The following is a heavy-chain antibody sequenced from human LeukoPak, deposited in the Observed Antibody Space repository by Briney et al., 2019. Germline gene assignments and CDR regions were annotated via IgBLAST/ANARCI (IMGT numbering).Heavy chain of an antibody. J-gene: IGHJ4*02. V-gene: IGHV3-30*03. CDR3: ARDRRPLYSSSWSYYFDY. D-gene: IGHD6-13*01. Sequence: GGSLRLSCAASGFTFSSYGMHWVRQAPGKGLEWVAVISYDGSNKYYADSVKGRFTISRDNSKNTLYLQMNSLRAEDTAVYYCARDRRPLYSSSWSYYFDYWGQGTLVTVSS. CDR1: GFTFSSYG. CDR2: ISYDGSNK.